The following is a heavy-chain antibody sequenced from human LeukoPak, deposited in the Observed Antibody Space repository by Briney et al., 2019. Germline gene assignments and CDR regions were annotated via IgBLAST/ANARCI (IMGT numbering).Heavy chain of an antibody. D-gene: IGHD4-17*01. CDR1: WNTLYNFG. Sequence: ASVKVSLKASWNTLYNFGITRGRHVPGQRLGVMGWNSAYSGNTKYAQMLQGRVTMTTDTSTSTAYMELRSLRSDDTAVYYCASGQTVMPPRGYYMDVWGKGATVTVSS. V-gene: IGHV1-18*01. CDR2: NSAYSGNT. J-gene: IGHJ6*03. CDR3: ASGQTVMPPRGYYMDV.